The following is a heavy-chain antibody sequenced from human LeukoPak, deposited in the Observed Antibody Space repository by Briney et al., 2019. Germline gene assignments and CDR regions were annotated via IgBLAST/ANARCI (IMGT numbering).Heavy chain of an antibody. CDR3: ARGDLYGHFDH. CDR1: GYTFNNYA. V-gene: IGHV1-18*01. D-gene: IGHD3-16*01. CDR2: ISAYNGNT. J-gene: IGHJ4*02. Sequence: ASVKVSCKASGYTFNNYAINWVRQAPGQGLEWMGWISAYNGNTDYAQKFQGRVTMTTDTSTTTAYMELRSLKSDDTAVYYCARGDLYGHFDHWGQGALVTVFS.